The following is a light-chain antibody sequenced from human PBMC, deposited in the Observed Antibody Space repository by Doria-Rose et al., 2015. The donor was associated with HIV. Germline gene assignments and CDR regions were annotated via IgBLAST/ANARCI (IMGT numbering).Light chain of an antibody. V-gene: IGKV4-1*01. CDR1: QSLLYTSKNY. Sequence: TQSPESLGMSLGERATLNCKSNQSLLYTSKNYLAWYQQKPGQPPKSLIYWASTRQSVVLARFSGSGSGTDVTLTIISLEAEDVAVYYFQQYYDTPSFGPGSTVDIK. CDR2: WAS. CDR3: QQYYDTPS. J-gene: IGKJ3*01.